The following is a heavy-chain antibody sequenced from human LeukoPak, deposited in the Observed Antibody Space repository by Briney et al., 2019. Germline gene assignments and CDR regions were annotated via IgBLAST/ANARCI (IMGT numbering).Heavy chain of an antibody. Sequence: SETLSLTCTVSGGSISTYYWSWIRQPPGKGLEWIGYIYYSGSINYNPSLKSRVTISVDTSKDQFSLKLSSVTAADTAVYYCARSRGYSYGTTFLDYWGQGTLVTVSS. CDR1: GGSISTYY. J-gene: IGHJ4*02. CDR3: ARSRGYSYGTTFLDY. CDR2: IYYSGSI. V-gene: IGHV4-59*08. D-gene: IGHD5-18*01.